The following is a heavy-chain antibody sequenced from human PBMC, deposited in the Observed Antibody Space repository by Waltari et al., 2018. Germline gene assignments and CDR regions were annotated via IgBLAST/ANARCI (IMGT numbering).Heavy chain of an antibody. V-gene: IGHV3-15*01. CDR3: TTLDAPWGG. Sequence: EVQMVESGGGSMKPGDSLRLSCVASGFRFTPAWLTWVRQAPGKGLWWVGRITSKSDGATTDYAAPVKGRFSISREDSQNMVFLQMNSLRTEDTAVYFCTTLDAPWGGWGHGTLVTVSS. J-gene: IGHJ4*01. D-gene: IGHD7-27*01. CDR2: ITSKSDGATT. CDR1: GFRFTPAW.